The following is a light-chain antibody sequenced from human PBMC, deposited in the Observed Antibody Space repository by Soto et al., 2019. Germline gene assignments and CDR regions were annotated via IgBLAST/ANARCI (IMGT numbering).Light chain of an antibody. CDR2: DAS. Sequence: EIVLTQSPATLSLSPGERATLSCRASQSVSSYLAWYQQKPGQAPRLLIYDASNRATGIPARFSGSGSGTDFTLTISSLEPEDFAVYYCQQYNNWHITFGQGTRLEIK. CDR1: QSVSSY. CDR3: QQYNNWHIT. J-gene: IGKJ5*01. V-gene: IGKV3-11*01.